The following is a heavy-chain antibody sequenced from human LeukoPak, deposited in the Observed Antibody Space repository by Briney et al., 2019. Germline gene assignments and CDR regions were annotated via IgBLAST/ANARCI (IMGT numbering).Heavy chain of an antibody. CDR1: GGTFSSYA. V-gene: IGHV1-8*03. CDR2: MNPNSGNT. J-gene: IGHJ4*02. CDR3: ARVVRAYGDYVYY. Sequence: ASVKVSCKASGGTFSSYAISWVRQAPGQGLEWMGWMNPNSGNTGYAQKFQGRVTITRNTSISTAYMELSSLRSEDTAVYYCARVVRAYGDYVYYWGQGTLVTVSS. D-gene: IGHD4-17*01.